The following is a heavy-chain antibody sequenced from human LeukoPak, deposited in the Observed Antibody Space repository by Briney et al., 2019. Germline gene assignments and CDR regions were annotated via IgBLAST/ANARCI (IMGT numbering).Heavy chain of an antibody. J-gene: IGHJ4*02. Sequence: GESLRLSCAASGFTFSSYGMNWDRQAPGTGLERDSYISDSSSTINYADSVKGRLTISSDNAKSSLYLQMNSLRAEDTAVYYCARWGATGYGDYWGQGTLVTVSS. V-gene: IGHV3-48*03. D-gene: IGHD3-9*01. CDR1: GFTFSSYG. CDR3: ARWGATGYGDY. CDR2: ISDSSSTI.